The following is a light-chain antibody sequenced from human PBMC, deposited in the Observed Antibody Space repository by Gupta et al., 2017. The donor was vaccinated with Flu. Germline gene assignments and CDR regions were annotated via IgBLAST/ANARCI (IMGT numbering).Light chain of an antibody. V-gene: IGKV4-1*01. CDR1: QSVLYSSHNKNY. J-gene: IGKJ2*01. Sequence: DIVMTQSPDSLAVSLGERATINCKSSQSVLYSSHNKNYLAWYQQKPGQPPKLLIYWASTRESGVPDRFSGSGSGTDFSLTISSLQAEDLAVYYCQQYYTTPYNFGQGTKLEIK. CDR2: WAS. CDR3: QQYYTTPYN.